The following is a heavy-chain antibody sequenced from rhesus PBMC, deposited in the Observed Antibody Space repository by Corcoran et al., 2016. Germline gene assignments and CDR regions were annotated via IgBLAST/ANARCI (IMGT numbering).Heavy chain of an antibody. CDR3: AREEGYRSSY. J-gene: IGHJ4*01. D-gene: IGHD6-19*01. CDR1: GGSIRSSNW. Sequence: QVQLQESGPAVVKPSETLSLTCAVSGGSIRSSNWWSWIRQSPGKGLEWIGGIYGSGGSTEYNPSLKSRVTMSKDTSKNQFALKLSSVTAADTAVYYWAREEGYRSSYWGQGVLVTVSS. CDR2: IYGSGGST. V-gene: IGHV4-93*01.